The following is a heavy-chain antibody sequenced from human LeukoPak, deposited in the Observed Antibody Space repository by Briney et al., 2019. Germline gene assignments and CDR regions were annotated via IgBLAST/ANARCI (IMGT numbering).Heavy chain of an antibody. CDR3: ARGEEKYSSSWYNY. Sequence: GGSLRHSCAASGFTFSSYSMNWVRQAPGKGLEWVSSISSSSSYIYYADSVKGRFTISRDNAKNSLYLQMNSLRAEDTAVYYCARGEEKYSSSWYNYWGQGTLVTVSS. J-gene: IGHJ4*02. V-gene: IGHV3-21*01. CDR2: ISSSSSYI. D-gene: IGHD6-13*01. CDR1: GFTFSSYS.